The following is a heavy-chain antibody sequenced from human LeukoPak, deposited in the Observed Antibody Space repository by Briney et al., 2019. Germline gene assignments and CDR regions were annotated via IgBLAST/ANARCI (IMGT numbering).Heavy chain of an antibody. CDR3: ARGLVGATTGHAFDI. Sequence: PSETLSLTCTVSGGSISSYYWSWIRQPPGKGLEWIGYIYYSGSTNYNPSLKSRVTISVDTSKNQFSLKLSSVTAADTAVYYCARGLVGATTGHAFDIWGQGTMVTVSS. V-gene: IGHV4-59*01. CDR2: IYYSGST. CDR1: GGSISSYY. D-gene: IGHD1-26*01. J-gene: IGHJ3*02.